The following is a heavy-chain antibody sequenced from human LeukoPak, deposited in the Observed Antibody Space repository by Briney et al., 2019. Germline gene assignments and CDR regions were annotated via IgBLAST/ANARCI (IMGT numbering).Heavy chain of an antibody. CDR2: ISYDGNNK. D-gene: IGHD2-2*01. Sequence: GGSLRLSCAASGFIFSTYSMHWVRQAPGKGLEWVSVISYDGNNKYYADSVKGRFTISRDNSKNTLYLQMNSLRAEDTAVYYCAKVFVRYCSGTSCHGLDAFDIWGQGTMVTVSS. CDR3: AKVFVRYCSGTSCHGLDAFDI. J-gene: IGHJ3*02. CDR1: GFIFSTYS. V-gene: IGHV3-30-3*01.